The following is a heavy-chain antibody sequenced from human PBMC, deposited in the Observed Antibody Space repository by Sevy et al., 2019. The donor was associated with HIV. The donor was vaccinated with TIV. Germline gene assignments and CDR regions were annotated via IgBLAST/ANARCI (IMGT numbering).Heavy chain of an antibody. V-gene: IGHV3-30*18. CDR2: ISYDGSNK. CDR1: GFTFSSYG. J-gene: IGHJ4*02. Sequence: GGSLRLSCAASGFTFSSYGMHWVRQAPGKGLEWVAVISYDGSNKYYADSVKGRFTISRDNSKNTLYLQMNSLRAEDTAGYYCAKDIFSRGDVLRYFDWFTSLDYWGQGTLVTVSS. D-gene: IGHD3-9*01. CDR3: AKDIFSRGDVLRYFDWFTSLDY.